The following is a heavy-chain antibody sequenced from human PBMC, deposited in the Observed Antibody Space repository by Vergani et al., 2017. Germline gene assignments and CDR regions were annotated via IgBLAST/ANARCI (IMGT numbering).Heavy chain of an antibody. CDR3: ARVPGYCRSTSCPVDY. V-gene: IGHV4-59*11. D-gene: IGHD2-2*03. CDR1: GGPISSHY. Sequence: QVQLQESGPGPVKPSQTLSLTCTVSGGPISSHYWSWIRQPPGKGLEWIGYIYYSGSTNCNPSLKSRVTISVDTSKNQFSLKLSSVTAADTAVYYCARVPGYCRSTSCPVDYWGQGTLVTVSS. CDR2: IYYSGST. J-gene: IGHJ4*02.